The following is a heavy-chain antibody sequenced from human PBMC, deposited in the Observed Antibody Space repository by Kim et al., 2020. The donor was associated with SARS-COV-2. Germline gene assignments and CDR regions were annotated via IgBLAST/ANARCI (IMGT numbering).Heavy chain of an antibody. J-gene: IGHJ3*02. CDR2: ISSSGSTI. D-gene: IGHD3-10*01. Sequence: GGSLRLSCAASGFTFSSYEMNWVRQAPGKGLEWVSYISSSGSTIYYADSVKGRFTISRDNAKNSLYLQMNSLRAEDTAVYYCATEFGSGSYYNVRHDAFDIWGQGTMVTVSS. CDR3: ATEFGSGSYYNVRHDAFDI. CDR1: GFTFSSYE. V-gene: IGHV3-48*03.